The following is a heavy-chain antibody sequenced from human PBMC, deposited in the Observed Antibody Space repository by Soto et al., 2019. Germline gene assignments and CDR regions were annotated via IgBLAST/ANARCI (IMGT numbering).Heavy chain of an antibody. V-gene: IGHV1-69*06. D-gene: IGHD3-10*01. CDR3: ARQDGSGSYYQDYYYYYGMDV. Sequence: SVKVSCKASGGTFSSYAISWVRQAPGQGLEWMGGIIPIFGTANYAQKFQGRVTITADKSTSTAYMELSSLSSEDTAVYYCARQDGSGSYYQDYYYYYGMDVWGQGTTVTVSS. J-gene: IGHJ6*02. CDR2: IIPIFGTA. CDR1: GGTFSSYA.